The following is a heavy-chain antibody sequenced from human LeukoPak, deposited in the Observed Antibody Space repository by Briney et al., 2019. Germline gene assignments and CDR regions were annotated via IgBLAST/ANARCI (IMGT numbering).Heavy chain of an antibody. CDR2: IYYYGST. J-gene: IGHJ3*02. D-gene: IGHD1-1*01. Sequence: SETLSLTCTVSGDSVTSSSYSWGWIRQSPGKGLEWIGTIYYYGSTNYNPSLKSRVTLSVNTSKNQFSLNLSSVTAADTAVFYCARLSTWNDGVDAFDIWGQGTMVTVSS. CDR1: GDSVTSSSYS. CDR3: ARLSTWNDGVDAFDI. V-gene: IGHV4-39*07.